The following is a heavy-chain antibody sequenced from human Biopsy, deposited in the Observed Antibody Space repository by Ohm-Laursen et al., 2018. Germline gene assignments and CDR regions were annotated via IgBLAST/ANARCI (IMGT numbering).Heavy chain of an antibody. Sequence: ASVKVSCKASGGTFSSFGISWVRQAPGQGLEWMGEINSMFGTTNYAQTFQGRVTIAADESTSTAYMEVSSLRSEDTAVYYCAKRGVERGRPLAYWGQGTLVTVSS. D-gene: IGHD1-1*01. V-gene: IGHV1-69*13. CDR3: AKRGVERGRPLAY. J-gene: IGHJ4*02. CDR2: INSMFGTT. CDR1: GGTFSSFG.